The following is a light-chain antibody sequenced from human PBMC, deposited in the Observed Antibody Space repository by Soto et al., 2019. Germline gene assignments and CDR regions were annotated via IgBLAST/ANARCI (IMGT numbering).Light chain of an antibody. V-gene: IGKV4-1*01. CDR1: QSVLYSSNNKNY. Sequence: DIVMTQSPDSLAVSLGERATINCKSSQSVLYSSNNKNYLAWYQQKPGQPPKLLIYWASIRESGVPDRFSGSGSGTDSTLTISSLQAEDVAVYYCQQYYSTPCTFGQGTKLEIK. CDR2: WAS. J-gene: IGKJ2*02. CDR3: QQYYSTPCT.